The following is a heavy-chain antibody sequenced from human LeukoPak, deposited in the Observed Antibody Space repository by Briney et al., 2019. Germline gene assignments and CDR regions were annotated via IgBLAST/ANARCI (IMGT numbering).Heavy chain of an antibody. CDR3: ARMSVAGTNNWFDP. J-gene: IGHJ5*02. CDR2: MNPNSGNT. CDR1: GYTFTSYD. D-gene: IGHD6-19*01. Sequence: ASVKVSCKASGYTFTSYDINWVRQATGQGLEWMGWMNPNSGNTGYAQKFQGRVTMTRNTSISTAYMELSSLRSEDTAVYYCARMSVAGTNNWFDPWGQGTLVTVSS. V-gene: IGHV1-8*01.